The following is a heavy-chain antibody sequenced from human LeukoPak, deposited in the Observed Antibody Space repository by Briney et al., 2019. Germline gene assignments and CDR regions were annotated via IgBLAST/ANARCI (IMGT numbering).Heavy chain of an antibody. D-gene: IGHD1-26*01. Sequence: PSETLSLTCAVSGGSISSSNWWSWIRQPAGKGLEWIGRIYTSGSTNYNPSLKSRVTMSVDTSKNQFSLKLSSVTAADTAVYYCARRHWWELSALDYWGQGTLVTVSS. V-gene: IGHV4-4*07. CDR2: IYTSGST. CDR1: GGSISSSNW. J-gene: IGHJ4*02. CDR3: ARRHWWELSALDY.